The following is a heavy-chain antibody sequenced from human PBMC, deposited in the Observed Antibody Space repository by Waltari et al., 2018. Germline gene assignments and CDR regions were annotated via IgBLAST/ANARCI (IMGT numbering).Heavy chain of an antibody. V-gene: IGHV1-24*01. CDR2: FDPEDEET. CDR3: ATVGVGGDYFDH. J-gene: IGHJ4*02. D-gene: IGHD2-21*01. Sequence: QVQLEQSGAEVKKPGASVRVACKVSGDTLTEVDMHWVRQTPGKGLEWLGGFDPEDEETIYSQKVQGRVIMTEDTSTETAYMELSSLTFEDTAVYYCATVGVGGDYFDHWGQGTLVIVTS. CDR1: GDTLTEVD.